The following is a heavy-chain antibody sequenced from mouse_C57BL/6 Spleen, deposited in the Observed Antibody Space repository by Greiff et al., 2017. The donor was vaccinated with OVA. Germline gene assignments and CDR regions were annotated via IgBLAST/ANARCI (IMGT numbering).Heavy chain of an antibody. J-gene: IGHJ3*01. CDR2: IDPSDSYT. D-gene: IGHD2-3*01. CDR1: GYTFTSYW. CDR3: AIYDGYYVAWFAY. Sequence: VQLQQSGAELVKPGASVKLSCKASGYTFTSYWMQWVKQRPGQGLEWIGEIDPSDSYTNYNQKFKGKATLTVDTSSSTAYMQLSSLTSEDSAVYYCAIYDGYYVAWFAYWGQGTLVTVSA. V-gene: IGHV1-50*01.